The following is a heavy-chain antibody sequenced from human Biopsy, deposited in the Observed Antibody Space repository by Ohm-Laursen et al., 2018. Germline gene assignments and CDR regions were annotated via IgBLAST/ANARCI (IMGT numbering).Heavy chain of an antibody. V-gene: IGHV3-53*01. Sequence: SLRLSCAVSGFTVSTTYMSWVRQAPGKGLEWVSIIYLDGNTYYTDSVKGRLTISRDNSKNALYLQMNSLRPADTAKYYCVRGRAYWGQGTLVTVSS. CDR2: IYLDGNT. J-gene: IGHJ4*02. CDR1: GFTVSTTY. CDR3: VRGRAY.